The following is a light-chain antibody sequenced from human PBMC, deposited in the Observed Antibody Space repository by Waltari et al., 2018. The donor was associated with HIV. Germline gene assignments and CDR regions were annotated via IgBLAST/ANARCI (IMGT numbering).Light chain of an antibody. CDR3: QVWSSSRDHPYV. V-gene: IGLV3-21*04. CDR1: DIGSKG. J-gene: IGLJ1*01. CDR2: YDS. Sequence: SYVLTQPPSVSVAPGKTARITCEGDDIGSKGVPWYQQKSGQAPMLVIYYDSVRPSGIPERFSGSNSGNTATLTISRVEAGDEADYYCQVWSSSRDHPYVFGTATKVTVL.